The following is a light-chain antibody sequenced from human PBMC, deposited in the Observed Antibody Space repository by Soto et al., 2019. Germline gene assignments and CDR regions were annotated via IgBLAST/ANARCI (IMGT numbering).Light chain of an antibody. CDR3: QKSYTTPIN. V-gene: IGKV1-39*01. CDR1: QTISSH. Sequence: DIQMTHSPSSLSASVVYRVIITFLASQTISSHLNWYQQKPGKAPNLLVYAASSLQSGVPSRFTGSGSGTDFTLTISSLQPEDFATYFCQKSYTTPINCGKGTRRAIK. J-gene: IGKJ5*01. CDR2: AAS.